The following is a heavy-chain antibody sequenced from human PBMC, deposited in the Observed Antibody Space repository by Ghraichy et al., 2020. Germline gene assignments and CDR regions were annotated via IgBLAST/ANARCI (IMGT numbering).Heavy chain of an antibody. CDR3: ARAYYGTSGLDY. Sequence: ASVKVSCKTSGYPFSTSHINRVRQATGQGLEWMGRMSPNSGDTDYAQKFQGRVTMTRSTSMSTAYMELSRLKSDDTAVYYCARAYYGTSGLDYWGQGTLVTVSS. D-gene: IGHD3-16*01. CDR1: GYPFSTSH. CDR2: MSPNSGDT. J-gene: IGHJ4*02. V-gene: IGHV1-8*01.